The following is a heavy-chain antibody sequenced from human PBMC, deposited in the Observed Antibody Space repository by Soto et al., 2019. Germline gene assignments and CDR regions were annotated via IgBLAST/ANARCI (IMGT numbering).Heavy chain of an antibody. CDR1: GYTLTELS. D-gene: IGHD1-1*01. J-gene: IGHJ4*02. V-gene: IGHV1-24*01. CDR2: FDIENGET. CDR3: AMEVQLSNEFDH. Sequence: ASVKVSCPVSGYTLTELSIHCVLQDRGEGLEWVGGFDIENGETIYAQRFQGRVTRTEETSADSPYMELSSLRSEDMDVYYCAMEVQLSNEFDHWGQRTVVTVSS.